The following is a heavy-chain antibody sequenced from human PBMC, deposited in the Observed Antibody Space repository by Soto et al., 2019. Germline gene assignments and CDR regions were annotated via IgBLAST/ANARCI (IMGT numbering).Heavy chain of an antibody. CDR2: VIPTIGTT. D-gene: IGHD3-16*01. CDR3: ARDLGRADDPGDS. J-gene: IGHJ4*02. CDR1: GDTFTIFA. Sequence: QVQLVQSGAEVKKPGSSVKVSCKASGDTFTIFAISWVRQAPGQGLAWMGGVIPTIGTTYYAQRFQGRNTITGDESTRTASMDSSSPTSEDPAVLYCARDLGRADDPGDSWGQGTLFTDAS. V-gene: IGHV1-69*12.